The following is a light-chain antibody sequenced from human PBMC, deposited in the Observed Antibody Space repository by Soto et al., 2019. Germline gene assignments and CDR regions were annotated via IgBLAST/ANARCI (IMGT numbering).Light chain of an antibody. CDR3: QRSYRSIS. CDR1: QSISAY. CDR2: AAP. Sequence: DIQMTQSPSSLFASVGDRVTITCRASQSISAYLNWYQQRPGKAPSLLIYAAPRLHSGVPSRFSGSGSGTDFTLTISSLQPEDFATYYCQRSYRSISFGQGTRLEMK. V-gene: IGKV1-39*01. J-gene: IGKJ5*01.